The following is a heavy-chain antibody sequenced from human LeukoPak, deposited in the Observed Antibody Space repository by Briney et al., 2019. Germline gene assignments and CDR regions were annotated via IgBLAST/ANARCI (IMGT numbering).Heavy chain of an antibody. Sequence: PGRSLRLSCAASGFTFSSYAMHWVRQAPGKGLEWVAVISYDGSNKYYADSVKGRFTISRDNSKNTLYLQMNSLRAEDTAVYYCAREVAAAVGGFDYWGQGTLVTVSS. D-gene: IGHD6-13*01. CDR1: GFTFSSYA. V-gene: IGHV3-30*04. CDR3: AREVAAAVGGFDY. J-gene: IGHJ4*02. CDR2: ISYDGSNK.